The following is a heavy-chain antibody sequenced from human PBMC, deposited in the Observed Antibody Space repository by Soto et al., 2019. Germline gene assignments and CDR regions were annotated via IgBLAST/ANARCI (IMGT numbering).Heavy chain of an antibody. CDR2: IGPTEAHAP. Sequence: PGGSLRLSCVASGYPFGDYAMRWVRQAPGKGLEWVSAIGPTEAHAPAYAASVKGRFTISRDNSRNILYLQMTNLRAEDTGVYYCAKDAIPYNGRDDAFDLWGQGTMGTVSS. D-gene: IGHD2-2*02. CDR3: AKDAIPYNGRDDAFDL. J-gene: IGHJ3*01. V-gene: IGHV3-23*01. CDR1: GYPFGDYA.